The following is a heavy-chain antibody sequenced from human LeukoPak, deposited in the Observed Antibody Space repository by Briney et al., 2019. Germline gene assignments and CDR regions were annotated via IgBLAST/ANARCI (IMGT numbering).Heavy chain of an antibody. CDR2: IQQDESEK. D-gene: IGHD6-13*01. CDR3: ARDSSIYYYYMDV. V-gene: IGHV3-7*01. CDR1: GFTFSSYS. Sequence: PGGSLRLSCAASGFTFSSYSMNWVRQAPGKGLEWVANIQQDESEKYYVDSVKGRFTISRDNAKNSLYLQMNSLRVEDTAVYYCARDSSIYYYYMDVWGKGTTVTVSS. J-gene: IGHJ6*03.